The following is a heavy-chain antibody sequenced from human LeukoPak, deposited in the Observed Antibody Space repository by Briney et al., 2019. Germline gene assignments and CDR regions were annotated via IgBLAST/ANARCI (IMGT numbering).Heavy chain of an antibody. V-gene: IGHV4-39*07. CDR3: ANIGDIVVVPAALV. J-gene: IGHJ6*04. D-gene: IGHD2-2*01. CDR1: GGSISSSSYY. Sequence: SETLSLTCTVSGGSISSSSYYWGWIRQPPGKGLEWIGSIYYSGSTYYNPSLKSRVTISVDTSKNQFSLKLSSVTAADTAVYYCANIGDIVVVPAALVWGKGTTVTVSS. CDR2: IYYSGST.